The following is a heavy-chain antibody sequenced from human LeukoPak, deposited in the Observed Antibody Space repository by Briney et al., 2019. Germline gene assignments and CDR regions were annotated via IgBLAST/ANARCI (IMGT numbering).Heavy chain of an antibody. CDR3: ASPYSSSWETDY. CDR2: INHSGST. V-gene: IGHV4-34*01. Sequence: PSETLSLTCAVYGGSFSGYYWSWIRQPPGKGLEWIGEINHSGSTNYNPSLKSRVTISVDTSKNQFSLKLSSVTAADTAVYYCASPYSSSWETDYWGQGTLVTVSS. J-gene: IGHJ4*02. D-gene: IGHD6-13*01. CDR1: GGSFSGYY.